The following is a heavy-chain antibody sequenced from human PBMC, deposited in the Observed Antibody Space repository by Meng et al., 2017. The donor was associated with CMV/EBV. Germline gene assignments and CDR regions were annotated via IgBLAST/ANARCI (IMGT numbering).Heavy chain of an antibody. V-gene: IGHV3-21*01. CDR3: ARESGYCFDY. CDR1: GFTFSSYS. D-gene: IGHD3-3*01. J-gene: IGHJ4*02. CDR2: ISSSSSYI. Sequence: GALKISCAASGFTFSSYSMNWVRQAPGKGLEWVSSISSSSSYIYYADSVKGRFTISRDNAKNSLYLQMNSLRAEDTAVYYCARESGYCFDYWGQGTLVTVSS.